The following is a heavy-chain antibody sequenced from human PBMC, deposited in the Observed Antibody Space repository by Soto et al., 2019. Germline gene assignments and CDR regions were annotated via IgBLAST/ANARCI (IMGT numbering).Heavy chain of an antibody. CDR3: ARLWYSSSRQVWFDP. V-gene: IGHV4-59*08. CDR1: GGPISSYY. Sequence: SETMSLTCTVSGGPISSYYWSWIRQPPGKGLEWIGYIYYSGSTNYNPSLKSRVTISVDTSKNQFSLKLSSVTAADTGVYFCARLWYSSSRQVWFDPWGQGSLVTVSS. D-gene: IGHD6-13*01. CDR2: IYYSGST. J-gene: IGHJ5*02.